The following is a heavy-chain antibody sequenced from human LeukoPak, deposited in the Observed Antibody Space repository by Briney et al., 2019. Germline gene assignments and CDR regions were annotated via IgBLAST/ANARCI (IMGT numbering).Heavy chain of an antibody. CDR2: INSDGSST. V-gene: IGHV3-74*01. J-gene: IGHJ6*02. CDR3: ARVGHCRGGSCYYYYVLDV. D-gene: IGHD2-15*01. Sequence: GGSLRLSCAASGFTFSSYWMHWVRQAPGKGRVWVSRINSDGSSTNYADSVKGRFTISRDNAKNTLYLQMNSLRVEDTAVYYCARVGHCRGGSCYYYYVLDVWGQGTTVTVSS. CDR1: GFTFSSYW.